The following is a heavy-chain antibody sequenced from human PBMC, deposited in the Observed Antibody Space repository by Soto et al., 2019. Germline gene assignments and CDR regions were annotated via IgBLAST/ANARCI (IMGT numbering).Heavy chain of an antibody. CDR2: ISAAGDP. V-gene: IGHV3-13*05. CDR1: GFTLRNYD. CDR3: ARTDRDFYGLDV. Sequence: EVQLVESGGGLVQPGGSLRLSCEASGFTLRNYDMHWVRQGTGKGLEWVSGISAAGDPDYADSVEGRFTISRENAKNSFFLQMNSLRVGDTAAYYCARTDRDFYGLDVWGQGTTVIVSS. J-gene: IGHJ6*02.